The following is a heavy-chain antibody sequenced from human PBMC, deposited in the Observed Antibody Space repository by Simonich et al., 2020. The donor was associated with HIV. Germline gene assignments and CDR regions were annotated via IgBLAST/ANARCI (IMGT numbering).Heavy chain of an antibody. V-gene: IGHV1-24*01. CDR1: GYTLTELS. J-gene: IGHJ3*01. Sequence: QVQLVQSGAEVKKPGASVKVSCKVSGYTLTELSMHWVRQAPGKGVELIGGVNPEDGETIYAQKFQGRVTMTEDSSTDTAHMELSSLTSEDTAVYFCAAVKYYYDSSGFSYDGVDVWGQGTMVTVSS. CDR2: VNPEDGET. D-gene: IGHD3-22*01. CDR3: AAVKYYYDSSGFSYDGVDV.